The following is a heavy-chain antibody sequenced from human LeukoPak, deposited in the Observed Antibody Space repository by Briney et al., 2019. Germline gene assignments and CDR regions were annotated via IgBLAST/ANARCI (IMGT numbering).Heavy chain of an antibody. D-gene: IGHD3-16*01. J-gene: IGHJ4*02. CDR2: ITGSGSWR. Sequence: GGSLRLSCAASGFTFSDYSMSLVRQAPGKGLEWVSVITGSGSWRFYADSVKGRFTISRDNSMDTLYLQMNSLRAEDTAVYYCAKGGRESDYWGQGTLVTVSS. CDR3: AKGGRESDY. V-gene: IGHV3-23*05. CDR1: GFTFSDYS.